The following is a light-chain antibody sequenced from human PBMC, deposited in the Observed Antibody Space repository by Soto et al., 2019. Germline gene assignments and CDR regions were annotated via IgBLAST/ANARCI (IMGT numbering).Light chain of an antibody. CDR3: CSYGGSRTFDVL. V-gene: IGLV2-23*03. CDR1: SSDVGSYNL. CDR2: EGD. Sequence: QSALTQPASVSGSPGQSITISCTGTSSDVGSYNLVSWYQQHPGKAPKLIIYEGDKRPSGVSDRFSVSKSGNTASLTISGLQAEDEADYFCCSYGGSRTFDVLFGGWTKLTVL. J-gene: IGLJ2*01.